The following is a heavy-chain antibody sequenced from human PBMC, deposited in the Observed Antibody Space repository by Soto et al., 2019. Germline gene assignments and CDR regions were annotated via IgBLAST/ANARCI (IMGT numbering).Heavy chain of an antibody. CDR3: ARDPIGGGAPYYIDY. V-gene: IGHV1-2*02. J-gene: IGHJ4*02. CDR2: INPDTGGT. D-gene: IGHD3-16*01. CDR1: GYRFNAYY. Sequence: QVQLLQSGAEVKKPGASLKVSCKASGYRFNAYYMSWVRQAPGQGPEWVGWINPDTGGTNYAQQFQGRVTITRDTSISTAYMELSSLTSDDTAVYYCARDPIGGGAPYYIDYWGQGTLVTVSS.